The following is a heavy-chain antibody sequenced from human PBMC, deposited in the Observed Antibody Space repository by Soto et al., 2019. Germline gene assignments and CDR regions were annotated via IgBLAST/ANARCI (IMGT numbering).Heavy chain of an antibody. Sequence: QVDLAESGGGVVQPGGSLRLSCVASGFTFSTYAMHWVRQTPGKGLECVASISYDGSDTYYADPVKGRFTISRDNSKNTLHLQMNSLTPDDTALYYCARDVASSSWYYFDSWGQGTLVTVSS. V-gene: IGHV3-30*04. J-gene: IGHJ4*02. CDR1: GFTFSTYA. CDR3: ARDVASSSWYYFDS. D-gene: IGHD6-13*01. CDR2: ISYDGSDT.